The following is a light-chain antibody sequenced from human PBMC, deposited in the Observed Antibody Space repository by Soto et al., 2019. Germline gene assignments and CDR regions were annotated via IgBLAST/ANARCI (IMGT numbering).Light chain of an antibody. V-gene: IGKV3-11*01. J-gene: IGKJ1*01. CDR1: QSVSSY. Sequence: EIVLTQSPATLSLSPGERATLSCRASQSVSSYLAWYQQKPGQAPRLLIYDASNRATGIPARFSGSGSGTDFTLTISGLEPEDFVGYYCQQRSNWPTFGQGTKVEIK. CDR3: QQRSNWPT. CDR2: DAS.